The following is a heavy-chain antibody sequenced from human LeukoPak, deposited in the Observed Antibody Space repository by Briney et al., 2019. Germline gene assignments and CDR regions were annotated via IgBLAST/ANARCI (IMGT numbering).Heavy chain of an antibody. CDR3: ARAPSGYFDY. CDR2: ISSNGGST. V-gene: IGHV3-64D*09. J-gene: IGHJ4*02. D-gene: IGHD1-26*01. CDR1: GFTFSYYA. Sequence: GGSLRLSCSASGFTFSYYAMHWVRQTAGKGLEFVSGISSNGGSTYYADSLKGRFTISRDNSNNTLYLQMSSLRAEDTAVYYCARAPSGYFDYWGQGTLVTVSS.